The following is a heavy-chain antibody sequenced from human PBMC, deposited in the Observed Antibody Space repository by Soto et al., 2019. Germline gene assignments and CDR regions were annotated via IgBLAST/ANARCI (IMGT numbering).Heavy chain of an antibody. CDR2: ISWNSGTI. J-gene: IGHJ6*03. Sequence: DVHLVESGGGLVQPGRSLRLSCAASGFTFEDYAMHWVRQVPGKGLEWVSDISWNSGTIGYADSVKGRFTISRDNAKNSLDLQMNSLRAEDTALYYCAKGRGPRSYYYMDVWGKGTTVTVSS. V-gene: IGHV3-9*01. CDR3: AKGRGPRSYYYMDV. CDR1: GFTFEDYA. D-gene: IGHD3-10*01.